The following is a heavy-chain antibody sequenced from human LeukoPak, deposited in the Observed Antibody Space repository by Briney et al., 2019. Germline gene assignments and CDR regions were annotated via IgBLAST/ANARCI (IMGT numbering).Heavy chain of an antibody. Sequence: SETLTLTCTVSGGSVSSGGYYWSWIRQPPGKGLEWIGYIYYSGSTNYNPSLKSRVTISVDTSKNQFSLKLSSVTAADTAVYYCTRLVYDSSPFDYWGQGTLVTVSS. CDR2: IYYSGST. CDR3: TRLVYDSSPFDY. J-gene: IGHJ4*02. D-gene: IGHD3-22*01. V-gene: IGHV4-61*08. CDR1: GGSVSSGGYY.